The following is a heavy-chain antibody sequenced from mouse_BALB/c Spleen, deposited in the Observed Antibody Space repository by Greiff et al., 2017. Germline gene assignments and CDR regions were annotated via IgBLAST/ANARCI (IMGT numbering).Heavy chain of an antibody. V-gene: IGHV1-26*01. CDR1: GYSFTGYY. D-gene: IGHD1-1*01. CDR3: ARDGSSSSFPYYYAMDY. Sequence: VQLQQSGPELVKPGASMKISCKASGYSFTGYYMHWVKQSHGKSLEWIGRVNPNNGGTSYNQKFKGKAILTVDKSSSTAYMELRSLTSEDSAVYYCARDGSSSSFPYYYAMDYWGQGTSVTVSS. CDR2: VNPNNGGT. J-gene: IGHJ4*01.